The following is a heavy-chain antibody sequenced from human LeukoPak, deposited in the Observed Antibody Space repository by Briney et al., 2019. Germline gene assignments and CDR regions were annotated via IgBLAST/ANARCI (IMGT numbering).Heavy chain of an antibody. J-gene: IGHJ4*02. CDR2: IYSSGNT. CDR1: GFTFSNYA. D-gene: IGHD1-26*01. CDR3: ARGGGYYGIDY. Sequence: GGSLRLSCAASGFTFSNYAMHWVRQAPGKGLEWVSVIYSSGNTYYADSVKGRFTISRDNSRNRLNLQMNSLRSEDTAIYYCARGGGYYGIDYWGQGTLVTVSS. V-gene: IGHV3-66*02.